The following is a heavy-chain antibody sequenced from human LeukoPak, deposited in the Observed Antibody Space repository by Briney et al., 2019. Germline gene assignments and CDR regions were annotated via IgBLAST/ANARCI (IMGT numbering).Heavy chain of an antibody. CDR3: ARSDWVTIKGAFDI. CDR1: GYTFTSYG. CDR2: TSAYNGNT. D-gene: IGHD3-9*01. J-gene: IGHJ3*02. V-gene: IGHV1-18*01. Sequence: ASVKVSCKASGYTFTSYGISWVRQAPGQGLEWMGWTSAYNGNTNYAQKLQGRVTMTTDTSTSTAYMELRSLRSDDTAVYYCARSDWVTIKGAFDIWGQGTMVTVSS.